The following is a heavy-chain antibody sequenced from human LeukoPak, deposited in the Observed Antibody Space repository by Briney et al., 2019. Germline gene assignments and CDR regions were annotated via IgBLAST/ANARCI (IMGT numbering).Heavy chain of an antibody. CDR2: IKQDGSEK. CDR3: AREQGAVAGDY. Sequence: GGSLRLSCAASGFTFSSYWMSWVRQAPGKGLGWVANIKQDGSEKYYVDSVKGRFTISRDNAKNSPYLQMNSLRADDTAVYYCAREQGAVAGDYWGQGTLVTVSS. J-gene: IGHJ4*02. CDR1: GFTFSSYW. D-gene: IGHD6-19*01. V-gene: IGHV3-7*01.